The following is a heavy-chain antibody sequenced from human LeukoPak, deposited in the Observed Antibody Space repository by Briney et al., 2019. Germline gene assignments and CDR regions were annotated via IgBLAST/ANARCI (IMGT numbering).Heavy chain of an antibody. CDR1: GGTFSSYA. D-gene: IGHD3-22*01. V-gene: IGHV1-69*06. CDR2: IIPIFGTA. Sequence: GASVKVSCKASGGTFSSYAISWVRQAPGQGLEWMGGIIPIFGTANYAQKFQGRVTITADKSTSTAYMELSSLRSEDTAVYYCAREGMTYYYDSSGYYCDYWGQGTLVTVSS. J-gene: IGHJ4*02. CDR3: AREGMTYYYDSSGYYCDY.